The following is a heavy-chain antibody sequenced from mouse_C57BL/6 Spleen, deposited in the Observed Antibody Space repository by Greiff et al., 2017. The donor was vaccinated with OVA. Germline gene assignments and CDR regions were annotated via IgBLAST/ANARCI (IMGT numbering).Heavy chain of an antibody. D-gene: IGHD1-1*01. V-gene: IGHV5-17*01. Sequence: LVESGGGLVKPGGSLKLSCAASGFTFSDYGMHWVRQAPEKGLEWVAYISSGSSTIYYADTVKGRFTISRDNAKNTLFLQMTSLRSEDTAMYYCASDDYYGSSYGYFDVWGTGTTVTVSS. J-gene: IGHJ1*03. CDR2: ISSGSSTI. CDR3: ASDDYYGSSYGYFDV. CDR1: GFTFSDYG.